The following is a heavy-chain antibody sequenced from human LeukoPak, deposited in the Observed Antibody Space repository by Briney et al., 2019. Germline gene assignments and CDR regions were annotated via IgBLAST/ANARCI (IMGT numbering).Heavy chain of an antibody. V-gene: IGHV3-23*01. CDR2: IGNTET. CDR3: AKDWIQFNRVFDCFDS. J-gene: IGHJ4*02. Sequence: GGSLRLSCATSGFPFETNAMSWVRLAPGKGLEWVATIGNTETFYADSVTGRFTISRDNSKNTVNLQMNRLRVEDTAIYYCAKDWIQFNRVFDCFDSWGQGTLVTVSS. CDR1: GFPFETNA. D-gene: IGHD5-18*01.